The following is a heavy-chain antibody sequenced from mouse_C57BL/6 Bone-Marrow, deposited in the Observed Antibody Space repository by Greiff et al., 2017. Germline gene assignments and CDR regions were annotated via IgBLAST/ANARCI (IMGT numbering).Heavy chain of an antibody. D-gene: IGHD4-1*01. V-gene: IGHV1-26*01. CDR2: INPNNGGT. Sequence: EVQLQQSGPELVKPGASVKISCKASGYTFTDYYMNWVKQSHGKSLEWIGDINPNNGGTSYNQKFKGKATLTVDKSSSTAYMALRSLTSEDSAVYYCARDWDYFDYWGQGTTLTVSS. CDR3: ARDWDYFDY. J-gene: IGHJ2*01. CDR1: GYTFTDYY.